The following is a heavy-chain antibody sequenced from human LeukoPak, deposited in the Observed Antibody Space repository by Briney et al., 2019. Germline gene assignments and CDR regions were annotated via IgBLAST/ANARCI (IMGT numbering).Heavy chain of an antibody. V-gene: IGHV3-74*01. D-gene: IGHD3-22*01. Sequence: GGSLRLSCAASGNYWMHWVRRVPGKGLVWVSHINSGGSWTSYADSVKGRFTISKDNAKNTVYLQMNSLRAEDTAVYYCVSSYETYWGRGTLVTVSS. CDR2: INSGGSWT. CDR1: GNYW. J-gene: IGHJ4*02. CDR3: VSSYETY.